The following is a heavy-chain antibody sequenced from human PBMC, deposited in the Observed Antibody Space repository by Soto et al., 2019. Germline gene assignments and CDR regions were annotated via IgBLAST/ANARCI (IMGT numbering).Heavy chain of an antibody. CDR1: GYTFTGYY. D-gene: IGHD7-27*01. J-gene: IGHJ5*02. CDR2: TNPNSGGT. CDR3: ARALGPYNWFDP. V-gene: IGHV1-2*04. Sequence: DSVKVSCKASGYTFTGYYMHWVRQAPGQGLEWMGWTNPNSGGTKYAQKFQGWVTMTRDTSISTAYMELSRLRSDDTAVYYCARALGPYNWFDPWGQATLVNVSS.